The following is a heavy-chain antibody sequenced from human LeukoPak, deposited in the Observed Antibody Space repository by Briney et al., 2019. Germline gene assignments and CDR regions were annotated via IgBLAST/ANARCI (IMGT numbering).Heavy chain of an antibody. Sequence: GGSLRLSCAASEFTFSSYWMHWVRQVPGKGLVWVSRINSDGSSTSYADSVKGRFTISRDNSKYTLYLQMNSLRAEDTAVYYCAREGLYYYDSSGYYDYWGQGTLVTVSS. V-gene: IGHV3-74*01. CDR3: AREGLYYYDSSGYYDY. D-gene: IGHD3-22*01. J-gene: IGHJ4*02. CDR1: EFTFSSYW. CDR2: INSDGSST.